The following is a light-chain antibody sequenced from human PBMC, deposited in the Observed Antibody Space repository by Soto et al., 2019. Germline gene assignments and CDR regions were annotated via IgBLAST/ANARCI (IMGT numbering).Light chain of an antibody. CDR1: SSNIGNNY. J-gene: IGLJ3*02. V-gene: IGLV1-51*01. CDR2: DNN. CDR3: SSYGGNDGV. Sequence: QSVLTQPPSVSAAPGQKVTISCSGSSSNIGNNYVSWYQQLPGTAPKLLIYDNNKRPSGIPDRFSGSKSGTSATLGITGLQTGDEADYYCSSYGGNDGVFGGGTKVTVL.